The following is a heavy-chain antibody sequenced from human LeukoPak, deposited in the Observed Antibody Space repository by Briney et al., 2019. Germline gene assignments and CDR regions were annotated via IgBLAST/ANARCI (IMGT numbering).Heavy chain of an antibody. CDR1: GYSFTSYW. CDR3: ARRLGFYCSSTSCYVFDY. D-gene: IGHD2-2*01. Sequence: GESQKISCKGSGYSFTSYWIGWVRQMPGKGLEWMGIIYPGDSDTRYSPSFQGQVTISADKSISTAYLQWSSLKASDTAMYYCARRLGFYCSSTSCYVFDYWGQGTLVTVSS. CDR2: IYPGDSDT. V-gene: IGHV5-51*01. J-gene: IGHJ4*02.